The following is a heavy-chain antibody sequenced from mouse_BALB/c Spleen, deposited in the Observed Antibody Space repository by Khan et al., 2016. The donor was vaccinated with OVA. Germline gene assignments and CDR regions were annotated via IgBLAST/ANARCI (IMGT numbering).Heavy chain of an antibody. CDR3: ARRGVVGIFDY. J-gene: IGHJ3*01. CDR1: GYTFTTYW. V-gene: IGHV1-7*01. D-gene: IGHD1-1*01. CDR2: IDPSTGYT. Sequence: QVQLQQSGAELAKPGASVKMSCKASGYTFTTYWMHWVKQRPGQGLEWIGYIDPSTGYTYYNQKFKDKATLTTDKSSSTAYMQLSSLTSEDSAVYYCARRGVVGIFDYWGQGTLVTVSA.